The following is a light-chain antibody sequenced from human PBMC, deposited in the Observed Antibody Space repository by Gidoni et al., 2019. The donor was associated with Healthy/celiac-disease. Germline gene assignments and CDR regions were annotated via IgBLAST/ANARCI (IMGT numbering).Light chain of an antibody. J-gene: IGLJ1*01. CDR3: SSYTSSLFV. CDR2: DVS. Sequence: CTGTSSDVGGYNYVSWYQQHPGKAPKLMIYDVSNRPSGVSNRFSGSKSGNTASLTISGLQAEDEADYYCSSYTSSLFVFVTGTKVTVL. CDR1: SSDVGGYNY. V-gene: IGLV2-14*03.